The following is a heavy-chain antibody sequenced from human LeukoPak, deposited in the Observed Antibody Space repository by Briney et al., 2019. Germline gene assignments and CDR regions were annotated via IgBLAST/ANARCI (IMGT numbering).Heavy chain of an antibody. J-gene: IGHJ6*02. Sequence: GGSLRLSCAASGFTFSSYGMNWVRQAPGKGLEWVSSISSSSSYIYYADSVKGRFTISRDNAKNSLYLQMNSLRAEDTAVYYCAREMATIGHGMDVWGQGTTVTVSS. D-gene: IGHD5-24*01. CDR2: ISSSSSYI. CDR1: GFTFSSYG. V-gene: IGHV3-21*01. CDR3: AREMATIGHGMDV.